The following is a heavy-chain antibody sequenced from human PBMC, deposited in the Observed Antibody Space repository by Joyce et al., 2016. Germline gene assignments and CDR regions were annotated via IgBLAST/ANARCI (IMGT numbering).Heavy chain of an antibody. CDR2: ILNDGTGK. J-gene: IGHJ6*02. CDR3: LRDTSSPDNGMDI. V-gene: IGHV3-33*01. Sequence: QVQLVESGGGVVQPGRSLRLSCAASGFSFSNYGMHWVRQAPGKGLEWVAVILNDGTGKHYADSVKGRFTIPRDNSKNILYLETDSLRDEDTAVYFCLRDTSSPDNGMDIWGQGTTVTVS. D-gene: IGHD1-26*01. CDR1: GFSFSNYG.